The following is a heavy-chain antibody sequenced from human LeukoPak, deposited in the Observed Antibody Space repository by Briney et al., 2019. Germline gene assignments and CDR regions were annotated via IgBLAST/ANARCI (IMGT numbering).Heavy chain of an antibody. V-gene: IGHV3-9*01. CDR2: ISWNSGSL. CDR1: GFRLCDYA. Sequence: GRSLLLSCAAHGFRLCDYAVHTVRQAPGKGLEWVSGISWNSGSLDYAESVKGRFTISRDNDKHPLALQMKSLGPEDAVFYYCAKGTGRYWKPVDNWGQGTLVTVSS. D-gene: IGHD1-26*01. CDR3: AKGTGRYWKPVDN. J-gene: IGHJ4*01.